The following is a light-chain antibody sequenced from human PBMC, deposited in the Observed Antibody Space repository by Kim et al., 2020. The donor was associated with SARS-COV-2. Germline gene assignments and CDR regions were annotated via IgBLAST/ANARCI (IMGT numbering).Light chain of an antibody. CDR3: QQYASAPLT. CDR1: QSVGNNY. CDR2: NAS. J-gene: IGKJ4*01. V-gene: IGKV3-20*01. Sequence: LSPGERALLPCRASQSVGNNYLAWYQQKPGQAPRVIIYNASNRATGTPDRVSGSGSGTDFTLTISRLEPEDFAVYYCQQYASAPLTFGGGTKLEI.